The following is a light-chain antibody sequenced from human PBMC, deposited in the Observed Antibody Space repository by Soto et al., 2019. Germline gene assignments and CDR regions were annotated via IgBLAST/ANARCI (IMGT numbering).Light chain of an antibody. CDR3: QQYNRWPFT. CDR1: QSVSSN. V-gene: IGKV3-15*01. J-gene: IGKJ3*01. Sequence: ELVLPRYPVPLSVSQGKTATFSSRASQSVSSNLAWYQQKPGQAPRLLIYCASTRATGIPDRFSGSGSGTEFTLTISSLQSGDFAVYYCQQYNRWPFTFGPGTKVDIK. CDR2: CAS.